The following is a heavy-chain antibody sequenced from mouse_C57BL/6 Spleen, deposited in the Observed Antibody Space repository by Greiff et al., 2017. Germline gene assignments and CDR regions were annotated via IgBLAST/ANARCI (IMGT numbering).Heavy chain of an antibody. V-gene: IGHV1-74*01. CDR1: GYTFTSYW. D-gene: IGHD1-1*01. Sequence: QVQLQQPGAELVKPGASVKVSCKASGYTFTSYWMHWVKHRPGQGLEWIGRIHPSDSDTNYNQKFKGTATLPVDKSSSTAYMQLSSLTSEDSAVYYGAMMTVVEGAMDYWGQGTSVTVSS. J-gene: IGHJ4*01. CDR2: IHPSDSDT. CDR3: AMMTVVEGAMDY.